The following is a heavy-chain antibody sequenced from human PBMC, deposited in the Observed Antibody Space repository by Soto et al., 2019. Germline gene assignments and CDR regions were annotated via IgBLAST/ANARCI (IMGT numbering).Heavy chain of an antibody. CDR3: ARTVAGRLAY. Sequence: SQTLSLTCAISGDSVSSNSVAWNWIRQSPSRGLEWLGRTYYRSTWYSEFAISMRSRITINPDTSKNQYSLQLDSVTPADTAVYYCARTVAGRLAYWGQGSLVTVSS. V-gene: IGHV6-1*01. CDR2: TYYRSTWYS. D-gene: IGHD6-19*01. J-gene: IGHJ4*02. CDR1: GDSVSSNSVA.